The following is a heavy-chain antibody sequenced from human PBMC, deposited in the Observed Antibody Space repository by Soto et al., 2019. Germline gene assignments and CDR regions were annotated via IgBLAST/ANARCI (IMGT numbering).Heavy chain of an antibody. CDR3: ARSPRSSYYDILTGYYGPDYFDY. Sequence: SETLSLTCTVSGGSISSYYWSWIRQPPGKGLEWIGYIYYSGSTNYNPSLKSRVTISVDTSKNQFSLKLSSVTAADTAVYYCARSPRSSYYDILTGYYGPDYFDYWGQGTLVTVSS. CDR1: GGSISSYY. D-gene: IGHD3-9*01. CDR2: IYYSGST. V-gene: IGHV4-59*01. J-gene: IGHJ4*02.